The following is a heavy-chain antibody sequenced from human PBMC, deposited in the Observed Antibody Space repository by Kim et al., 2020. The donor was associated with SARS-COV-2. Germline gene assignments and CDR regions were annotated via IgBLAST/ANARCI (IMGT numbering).Heavy chain of an antibody. J-gene: IGHJ5*02. Sequence: GGSLRLSCAASGFTIRDAWMSWVRQAPGKGLEWVGRGKSKSDGGTTDYAAPVKGRFTISRDDSKSTLYLQMNSLKTEDTAVYYCTTYLYAGSSGGWFDPWGQGTLVTVSS. CDR2: GKSKSDGGTT. CDR3: TTYLYAGSSGGWFDP. D-gene: IGHD2-15*01. V-gene: IGHV3-15*01. CDR1: GFTIRDAW.